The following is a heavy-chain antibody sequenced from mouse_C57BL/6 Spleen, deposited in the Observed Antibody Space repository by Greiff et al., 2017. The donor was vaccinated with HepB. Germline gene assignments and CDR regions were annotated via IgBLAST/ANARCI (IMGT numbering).Heavy chain of an antibody. CDR3: TRNYGSYYAMDY. V-gene: IGHV1-15*01. CDR2: IDPETGGT. CDR1: GYTFTDYE. D-gene: IGHD1-1*01. Sequence: VQLQQSGAELVRPGASVTLSCKASGYTFTDYEMHWVKQTPVHGLEWIGAIDPETGGTAYNQKFKGKAILTADKSSSTAYMELRSLTSEDSAVYYCTRNYGSYYAMDYWGKGTSVTVSS. J-gene: IGHJ4*01.